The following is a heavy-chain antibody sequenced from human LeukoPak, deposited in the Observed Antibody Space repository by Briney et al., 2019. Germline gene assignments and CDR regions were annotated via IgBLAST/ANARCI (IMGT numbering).Heavy chain of an antibody. CDR3: AMEGSGSYDY. CDR1: GYTFTSYA. J-gene: IGHJ4*02. V-gene: IGHV1-3*03. D-gene: IGHD3-10*01. Sequence: ASVTVSCKASGYTFTSYAMHWVRQAPGQRLEWMGWINAGNGNTKYSQEFQGRVTITRDTSASTAYMELSSLRSEDMAVYYCAMEGSGSYDYWGQGTLVTVSS. CDR2: INAGNGNT.